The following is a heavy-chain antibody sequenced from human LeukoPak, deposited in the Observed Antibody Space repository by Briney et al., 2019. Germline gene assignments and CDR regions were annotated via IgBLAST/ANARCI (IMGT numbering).Heavy chain of an antibody. Sequence: GSLRLSCAASGFTFSSSAMSWVRQAPGKGLEWVSAISNNGGYTYYADSVQGRFTISRDNFKSTLCLQMNSLRAEDTAVCYCAKQLGYCSDGSCYFPYWGQGTLVTVSS. CDR1: GFTFSSSA. CDR2: ISNNGGYT. D-gene: IGHD2-15*01. CDR3: AKQLGYCSDGSCYFPY. J-gene: IGHJ4*02. V-gene: IGHV3-23*01.